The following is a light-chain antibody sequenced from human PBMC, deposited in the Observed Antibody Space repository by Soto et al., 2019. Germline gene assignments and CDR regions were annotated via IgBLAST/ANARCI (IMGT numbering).Light chain of an antibody. V-gene: IGKV1-39*01. Sequence: DIQMTQSPSSLSASVGDRVTITCRASQSISSYLYWYQQKPGKAPKLLIYAASSLQSRVPSRFSGSGSGTDFTLTISSLQPEDFATYYCQQSYSTPRITFGQGTRLEIK. CDR1: QSISSY. CDR2: AAS. J-gene: IGKJ5*01. CDR3: QQSYSTPRIT.